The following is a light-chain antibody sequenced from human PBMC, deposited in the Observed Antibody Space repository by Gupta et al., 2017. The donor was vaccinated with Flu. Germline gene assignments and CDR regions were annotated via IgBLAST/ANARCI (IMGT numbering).Light chain of an antibody. CDR3: QAWDSSTAV. Sequence: SYELTQPPSVSVSPGQTASITCSGDKLGDKYACWYQQKPGQSPVLVIDQDSKRPSESPERFSGSNSGNTATLTISGTQAMDEADYYCQAWDSSTAVFGGGTKLTVL. V-gene: IGLV3-1*01. CDR1: KLGDKY. CDR2: QDS. J-gene: IGLJ2*01.